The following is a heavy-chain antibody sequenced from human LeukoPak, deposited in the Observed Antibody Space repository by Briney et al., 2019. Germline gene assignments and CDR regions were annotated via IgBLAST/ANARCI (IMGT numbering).Heavy chain of an antibody. CDR3: ARDGYSYGYLLDY. D-gene: IGHD5-18*01. CDR2: IIPIFGTA. V-gene: IGHV1-69*13. Sequence: SVKVSCKASGGTFGSYAISWVRQAPGQGLEWMGGIIPIFGTANYAQKFQGRVTITADESTSTAYMELSSLRSEDTAVYYCARDGYSYGYLLDYWGQGTLVTVSS. CDR1: GGTFGSYA. J-gene: IGHJ4*02.